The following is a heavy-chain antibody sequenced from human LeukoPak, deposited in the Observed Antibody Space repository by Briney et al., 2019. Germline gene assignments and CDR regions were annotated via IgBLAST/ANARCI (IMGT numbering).Heavy chain of an antibody. Sequence: GGSLRLSCAASGFTFSSYGMHWVRQAPGKGLGWVAVISYDGSNKYYADSVKGRFTISRDNSKNTLYLQMNSLRAEDTAVYYCATSGYSYRGFGCWGQGTLVTVSS. D-gene: IGHD5-18*01. V-gene: IGHV3-30*03. CDR1: GFTFSSYG. J-gene: IGHJ4*02. CDR2: ISYDGSNK. CDR3: ATSGYSYRGFGC.